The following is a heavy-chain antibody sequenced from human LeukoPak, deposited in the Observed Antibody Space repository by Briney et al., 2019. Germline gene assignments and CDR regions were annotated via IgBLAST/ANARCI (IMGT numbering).Heavy chain of an antibody. D-gene: IGHD7-27*01. J-gene: IGHJ4*02. CDR3: ARRGRWGYYFDY. CDR2: IYTSGST. V-gene: IGHV4-4*09. CDR1: GGSISSYY. Sequence: SETLSLTCTVSGGSISSYYWSWIRQPPGKGLEWIGYIYTSGSTNYNPSLKSRVTISVDTSKNQFSLKPSSVTAADTAVYYCARRGRWGYYFDYWGQGTLVTVSS.